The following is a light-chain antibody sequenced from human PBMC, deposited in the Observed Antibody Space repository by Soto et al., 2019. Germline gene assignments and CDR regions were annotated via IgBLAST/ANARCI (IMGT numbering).Light chain of an antibody. Sequence: EIVLTQSPDTLSLSPGERATLSCRASQSVSGYLGWYQQKPGQAPRLLIYDASNRAYGVPARFRGSGSGINFTLPIVSLEPDDFAVYYCQQRSNWPYLTFGGGTRV. V-gene: IGKV3-11*01. CDR3: QQRSNWPYLT. CDR1: QSVSGY. J-gene: IGKJ4*01. CDR2: DAS.